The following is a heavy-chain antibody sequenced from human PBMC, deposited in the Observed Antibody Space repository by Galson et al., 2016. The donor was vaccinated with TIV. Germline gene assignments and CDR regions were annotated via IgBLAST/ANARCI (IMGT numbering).Heavy chain of an antibody. J-gene: IGHJ2*01. CDR2: ISHSGST. D-gene: IGHD4-17*01. V-gene: IGHV4-4*01. Sequence: LSLTCTVSGGSISSSNWWTWVRQPPEKGLEWIGEISHSGSTNYNPSLKSRLTMSVDTSKTQVSLKLGSVTAADTAVYFCARAPYGENWYFDFWGRGTLVTVSS. CDR1: GGSISSSNW. CDR3: ARAPYGENWYFDF.